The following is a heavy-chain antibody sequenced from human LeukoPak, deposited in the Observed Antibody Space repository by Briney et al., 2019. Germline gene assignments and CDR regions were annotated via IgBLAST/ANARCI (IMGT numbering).Heavy chain of an antibody. CDR2: INLDGSEQ. V-gene: IGHV3-7*01. D-gene: IGHD6-13*01. Sequence: PGGSLRLSCVASGFTFTSFYMSWVRQAPGKGLEWVANINLDGSEQYYVDSVKGRFTISRDNAKNSLYLQMTSLWTEDTAVYYCAREVAVGIGAYNFWGQGTLVAVSS. CDR3: AREVAVGIGAYNF. CDR1: GFTFTSFY. J-gene: IGHJ4*02.